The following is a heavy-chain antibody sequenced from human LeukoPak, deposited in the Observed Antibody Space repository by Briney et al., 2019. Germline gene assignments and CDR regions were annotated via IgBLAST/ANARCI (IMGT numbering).Heavy chain of an antibody. CDR2: INHSGST. J-gene: IGHJ3*02. Sequence: PSETLSLTCAVSGGSISSGGYSWSWIRQPPGKGLEWIGEINHSGSTNYNPSLKSRVTISVDTSKNQFSLKLSSVTAADTAAYYCARGHFVPHYYDSSGYYSRAFDIWGQGTMVTVSS. CDR1: GGSISSGGYS. CDR3: ARGHFVPHYYDSSGYYSRAFDI. D-gene: IGHD3-22*01. V-gene: IGHV4-34*01.